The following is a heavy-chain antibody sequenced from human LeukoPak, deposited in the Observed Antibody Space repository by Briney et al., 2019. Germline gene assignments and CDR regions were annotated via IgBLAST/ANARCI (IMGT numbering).Heavy chain of an antibody. CDR2: IYYSGST. CDR1: GGSISSYY. CDR3: ARGGPPSDYFDY. V-gene: IGHV4-59*08. D-gene: IGHD3-16*01. Sequence: SSETLSLTCAVSGGSISSYYWSWIRQPPGKGLEWIGYIYYSGSTNYNPSLKSRVTISVDTSKNQFSLKLSSVTAADTAVYYCARGGPPSDYFDYWGQGTLVTVSS. J-gene: IGHJ4*02.